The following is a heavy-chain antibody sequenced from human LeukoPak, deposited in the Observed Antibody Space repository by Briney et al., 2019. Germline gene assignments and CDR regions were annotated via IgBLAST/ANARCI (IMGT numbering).Heavy chain of an antibody. D-gene: IGHD2-21*02. CDR2: IYYSGST. V-gene: IGHV4-39*07. CDR1: GFTFSSYE. J-gene: IGHJ4*02. Sequence: LRLSCAASGFTFSSYEMNWVRQPPGKGLEWIGSIYYSGSTYYNPSLKSRVTISVDTSKNQFSLKLSSVTAADTAVYYCTQSMVTRNFDYWGQGTLVTVSS. CDR3: TQSMVTRNFDY.